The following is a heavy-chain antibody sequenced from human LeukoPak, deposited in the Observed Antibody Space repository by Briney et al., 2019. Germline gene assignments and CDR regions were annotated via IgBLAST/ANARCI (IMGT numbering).Heavy chain of an antibody. Sequence: GASLKISCTCAGYSFTNYMDGWVRQMPGKGLEWMGIIYCGDSDTRYSPSFQGQVTISADKSISTAYLQWSSLKASDTAIYYCARSGQLQRFGDARRPYYYGMDVWGQGTTVTVSS. CDR1: GYSFTNYM. CDR3: ARSGQLQRFGDARRPYYYGMDV. J-gene: IGHJ6*02. V-gene: IGHV5-51*01. CDR2: IYCGDSDT. D-gene: IGHD3-10*01.